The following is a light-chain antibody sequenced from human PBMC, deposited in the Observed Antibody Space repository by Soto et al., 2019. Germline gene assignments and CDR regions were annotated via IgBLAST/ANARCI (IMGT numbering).Light chain of an antibody. J-gene: IGKJ5*01. CDR2: DAS. CDR3: QQYDNLPA. CDR1: QDISNY. Sequence: DIQMTQSPSSLPALEGARVPITCQASQDISNYLNWYQQKPGEAPKLLIYDASNLETGVPSRFSGSGSGTDFTFTISSLQPEDIATYYCQQYDNLPAFGQGTRLEIK. V-gene: IGKV1-33*01.